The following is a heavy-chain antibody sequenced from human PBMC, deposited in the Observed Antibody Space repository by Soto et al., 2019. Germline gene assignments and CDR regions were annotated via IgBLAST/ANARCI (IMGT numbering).Heavy chain of an antibody. V-gene: IGHV4-30-2*01. CDR3: AAGGGLPRYY. CDR2: IYHSGST. Sequence: QLQLQESGSGLVKPSQTLSLTCAVSGGSISSGGYSWSWIRQPPGKGLEWIGYIYHSGSTYYNPSLEPRITIPGARAKNQVSRQLSSVPAADTAVYFCAAGGGLPRYYWGQGTLASVSS. J-gene: IGHJ4*02. D-gene: IGHD5-12*01. CDR1: GGSISSGGYS.